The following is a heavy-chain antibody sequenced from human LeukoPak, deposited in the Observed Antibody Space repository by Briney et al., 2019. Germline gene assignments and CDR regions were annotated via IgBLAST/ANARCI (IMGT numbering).Heavy chain of an antibody. J-gene: IGHJ2*01. Sequence: GGSLRLSCAASGFTFDDYAMHWVRQAPGKGLEWVSGISWNSGSIGYADSVKGRFTISRDNAKNSLYLQMNSLRAEDTALYYCAKGGGTYSDWYFDLWGRGTLVTVSS. D-gene: IGHD1-26*01. CDR2: ISWNSGSI. CDR3: AKGGGTYSDWYFDL. CDR1: GFTFDDYA. V-gene: IGHV3-9*01.